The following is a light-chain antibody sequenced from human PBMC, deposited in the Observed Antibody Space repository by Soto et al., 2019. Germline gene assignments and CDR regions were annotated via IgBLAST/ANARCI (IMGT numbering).Light chain of an antibody. CDR3: QQYNSYWT. CDR1: RNINTY. J-gene: IGKJ1*01. Sequence: DIQMAQSPSSLSASVGDTITITCRASRNINTYLNWYQQKPGKAPKLLIYDASSLESGVPSRFSGSGSGTEFTLTISSLQPDDFATYYCQQYNSYWTFGQGTKVEIK. CDR2: DAS. V-gene: IGKV1-5*01.